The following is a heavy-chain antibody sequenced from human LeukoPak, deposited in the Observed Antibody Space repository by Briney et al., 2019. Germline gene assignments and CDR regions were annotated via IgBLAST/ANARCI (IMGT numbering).Heavy chain of an antibody. V-gene: IGHV3-73*01. CDR3: TTYCSGGSCYSHDAFDI. D-gene: IGHD2-15*01. CDR1: GFTFSGSA. Sequence: GGSLKLSCAASGFTFSGSAMHWVRQASGKGLEWVGRIRSKANSYATAYAASVKGRFTISRDDSKNTAYLQMNSLKTEDTAVYYCTTYCSGGSCYSHDAFDIWGQGTMVTVSS. J-gene: IGHJ3*02. CDR2: IRSKANSYAT.